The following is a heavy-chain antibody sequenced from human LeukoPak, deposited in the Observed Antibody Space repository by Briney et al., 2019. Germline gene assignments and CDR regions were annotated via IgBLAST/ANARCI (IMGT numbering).Heavy chain of an antibody. Sequence: SETLSLTCTVSGGSIASSSYYWGWLRQPPEKGLEWIVSMYYSGSTYYNPSLKSRVTISVDTSKNQFSLKLSSVTAADTAVYYCAADYGGYSGAFDIWGQGTMVTVSS. CDR3: AADYGGYSGAFDI. V-gene: IGHV4-39*01. J-gene: IGHJ3*02. CDR1: GGSIASSSYY. CDR2: MYYSGST. D-gene: IGHD4-23*01.